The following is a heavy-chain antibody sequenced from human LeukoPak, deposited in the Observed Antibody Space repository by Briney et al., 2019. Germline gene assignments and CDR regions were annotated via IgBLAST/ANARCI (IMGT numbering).Heavy chain of an antibody. J-gene: IGHJ5*02. CDR3: ARGRFLEWLLYNWFDP. CDR1: GGSFSGYY. CDR2: INHSGST. Sequence: PSETLSLTRAVYGGSFSGYYWSWIRQPPGKGLEWLGEINHSGSTNYNPSLKSRVTISVDTSKNQFSLKLSSMTAADTAVYYCARGRFLEWLLYNWFDPWGQGTLVTVSS. V-gene: IGHV4-34*01. D-gene: IGHD3-3*01.